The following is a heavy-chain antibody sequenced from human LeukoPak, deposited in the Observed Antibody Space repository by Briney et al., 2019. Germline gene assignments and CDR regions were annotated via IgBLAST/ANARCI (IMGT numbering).Heavy chain of an antibody. Sequence: PGGSLRLSCAASGFTFSSYSMNWVRQAPGKGLEWVSSISSSSSYIYYADSVKGRFTISRDNAKNSLYLQMNSLRAEDTAVYYCEADKLVRTAMVPRVDVWGKGTTVTVSS. CDR3: EADKLVRTAMVPRVDV. J-gene: IGHJ6*04. V-gene: IGHV3-21*01. CDR1: GFTFSSYS. CDR2: ISSSSSYI. D-gene: IGHD5-18*01.